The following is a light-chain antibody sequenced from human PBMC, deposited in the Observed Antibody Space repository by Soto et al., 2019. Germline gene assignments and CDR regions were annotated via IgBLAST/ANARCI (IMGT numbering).Light chain of an antibody. J-gene: IGKJ1*01. Sequence: EIVLTQSPGTLSLSPGERATLSCRASQSVGVHLAWYQQKPGQAPRLLIHGANTRATGIPARFSGTGSGTEFTLTISSLQSEDLAVYYCQQYNNWPRTFGQGTKVDIK. CDR3: QQYNNWPRT. CDR2: GAN. CDR1: QSVGVH. V-gene: IGKV3-15*01.